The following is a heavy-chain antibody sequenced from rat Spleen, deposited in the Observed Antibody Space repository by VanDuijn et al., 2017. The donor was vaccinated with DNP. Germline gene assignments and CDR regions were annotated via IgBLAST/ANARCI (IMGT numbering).Heavy chain of an antibody. CDR2: ITNSGDST. Sequence: EVQLVESGGGLVQPGGSLKLSCAASGFTFSYYYMVWVRQAPTKGLEWVASITNSGDSTYYRDSVKGRFTISRDNAKSTLYLQMDSLRSEDTATYYCARLPITTVADYWGQGVMVTVSS. CDR3: ARLPITTVADY. V-gene: IGHV5S23*01. D-gene: IGHD1-1*01. CDR1: GFTFSYYY. J-gene: IGHJ2*01.